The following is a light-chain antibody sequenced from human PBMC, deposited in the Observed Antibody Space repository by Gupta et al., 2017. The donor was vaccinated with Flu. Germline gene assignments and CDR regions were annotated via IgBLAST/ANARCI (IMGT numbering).Light chain of an antibody. CDR2: EDN. Sequence: SSTISRTGTSSDVGSYHLVSWYQQYPGKAPKLMIYEDNKRPSGVSNRFSGSKSGNTASLTISGLQAEDEADYYCCSYAGSSTVLFGGGTKLTVL. J-gene: IGLJ2*01. CDR1: SSDVGSYHL. CDR3: CSYAGSSTVL. V-gene: IGLV2-23*01.